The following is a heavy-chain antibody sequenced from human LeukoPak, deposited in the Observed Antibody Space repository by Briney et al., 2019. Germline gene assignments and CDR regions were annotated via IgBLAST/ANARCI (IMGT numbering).Heavy chain of an antibody. Sequence: GASVKVSCKTSGYTFTRYDINWVRQATGQGLEWMGWVNPNSGNTGYAQKFQGRVTIIRDTSISTAYMELSSLRSEDTAVYYCARVDGSADYWGQGTLVTVSS. CDR3: ARVDGSADY. CDR2: VNPNSGNT. J-gene: IGHJ4*02. CDR1: GYTFTRYD. V-gene: IGHV1-8*03. D-gene: IGHD1-26*01.